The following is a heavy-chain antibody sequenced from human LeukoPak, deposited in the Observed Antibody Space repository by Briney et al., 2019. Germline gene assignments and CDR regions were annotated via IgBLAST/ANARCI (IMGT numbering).Heavy chain of an antibody. Sequence: KSGGSLRLSCAASGFSFSNAWLTWVRQAPGKGLEWVGRIKSTTDGGAIDYGAPVKGRFAISRDDPKSIVYLQMNSLKIEDTAVYYCSYPTYGGESSDYWGQGTLVTVSS. CDR1: GFSFSNAW. V-gene: IGHV3-15*01. CDR3: SYPTYGGESSDY. D-gene: IGHD3-10*01. CDR2: IKSTTDGGAI. J-gene: IGHJ4*02.